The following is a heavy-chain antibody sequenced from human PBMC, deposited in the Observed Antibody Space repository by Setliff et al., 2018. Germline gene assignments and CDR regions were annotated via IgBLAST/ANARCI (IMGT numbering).Heavy chain of an antibody. Sequence: TLSLTCTVSGGSISTSSYWGWIRQPPGKGLEWIGSIYYSGTTYYNPSLKSRVTISVDTSKNQFSLKLRSVTAADTAVYYCARRGYYYGWGDSNAFDIWGQGTMVTVS. V-gene: IGHV4-39*01. J-gene: IGHJ3*02. CDR3: ARRGYYYGWGDSNAFDI. CDR1: GGSISTSSY. CDR2: IYYSGTT. D-gene: IGHD3-10*01.